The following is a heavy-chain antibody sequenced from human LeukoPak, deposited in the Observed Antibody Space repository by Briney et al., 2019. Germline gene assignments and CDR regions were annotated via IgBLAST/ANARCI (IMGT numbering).Heavy chain of an antibody. V-gene: IGHV3-33*06. CDR3: AKEAYSSSHTAMDV. Sequence: GGSLRLSXAASGFTFSSYGMHWVRQAPGKGLEWVAVIWYDGSNKYYADSVKGRFTISRDNSKNTLYLQMNSLRAEDTAVYYCAKEAYSSSHTAMDVWGKGTTVTVSS. CDR1: GFTFSSYG. CDR2: IWYDGSNK. J-gene: IGHJ6*03. D-gene: IGHD6-13*01.